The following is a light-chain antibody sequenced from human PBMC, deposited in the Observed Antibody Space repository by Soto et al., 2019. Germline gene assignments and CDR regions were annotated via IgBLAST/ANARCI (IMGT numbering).Light chain of an antibody. J-gene: IGKJ3*01. Sequence: DIQMTQSPSSLSASVGDRVTITCRASQSISSYLNWYQQKPGKAPKLLISAASSLQSGVPSRFSGSGSGTDFTLTISSLQPEDFATYYCQQSYSTTRTFGPGTKVDIK. CDR1: QSISSY. CDR2: AAS. V-gene: IGKV1-39*01. CDR3: QQSYSTTRT.